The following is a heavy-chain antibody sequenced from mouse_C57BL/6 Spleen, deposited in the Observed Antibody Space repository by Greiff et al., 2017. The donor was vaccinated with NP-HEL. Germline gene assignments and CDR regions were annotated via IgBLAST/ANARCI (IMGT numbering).Heavy chain of an antibody. CDR2: IYPRSGNT. Sequence: LMESGAELARPGASVKLSCKASGYTFTSYGISWVKQRTGQGLEWIGEIYPRSGNTYYNEKFKGKATLTADKSSSTAYMELRSLKSEDSAVYCCARSDYDYPWFAYWGQGTLVAVSA. D-gene: IGHD2-4*01. CDR1: GYTFTSYG. CDR3: ARSDYDYPWFAY. V-gene: IGHV1-81*01. J-gene: IGHJ3*01.